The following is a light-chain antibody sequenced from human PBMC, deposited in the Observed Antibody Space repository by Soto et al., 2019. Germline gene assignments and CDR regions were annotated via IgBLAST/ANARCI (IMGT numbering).Light chain of an antibody. Sequence: QSVLTQPPSASGSPGQSVTISCTGTSSDVGGYNFVSWYQHLPGKAPKLIIYDVGERPSGVPDRFSGSKSGNTASLTVSGLQAEDEADYYFSSYAGDNFYVFGPGTKVTVL. J-gene: IGLJ1*01. CDR1: SSDVGGYNF. V-gene: IGLV2-8*01. CDR3: SSYAGDNFYV. CDR2: DVG.